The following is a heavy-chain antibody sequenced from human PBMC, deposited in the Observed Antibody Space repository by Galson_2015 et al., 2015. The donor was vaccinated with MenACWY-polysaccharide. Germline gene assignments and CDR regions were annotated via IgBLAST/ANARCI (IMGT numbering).Heavy chain of an antibody. CDR3: ARHVIGGGYFDY. V-gene: IGHV1-3*01. Sequence: SVKVSCKASGYTFSRYPIHWVRQAPGQRFEWMGWITGGNGDTKYSEKLQGRVSITKDTSANTVYMELSSLTYGDTAVVYCARHVIGGGYFDYWGQGTLVTVSS. CDR2: ITGGNGDT. CDR1: GYTFSRYP. J-gene: IGHJ4*02. D-gene: IGHD2/OR15-2a*01.